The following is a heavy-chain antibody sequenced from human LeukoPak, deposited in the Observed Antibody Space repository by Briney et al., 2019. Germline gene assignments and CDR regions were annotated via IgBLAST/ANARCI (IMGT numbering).Heavy chain of an antibody. Sequence: GGSLRLSCAASGFTSDDYAMHSGRHGPGEGLEWVSGISWTSEIIDYADSVKGRFTISRDNSENPQYLQMNSRRAEDTAVYYCARDPLSYYPKYYFDYWGQGTLVTVSS. CDR3: ARDPLSYYPKYYFDY. CDR1: GFTSDDYA. CDR2: ISWTSEII. V-gene: IGHV3-9*02. J-gene: IGHJ4*02. D-gene: IGHD1-26*01.